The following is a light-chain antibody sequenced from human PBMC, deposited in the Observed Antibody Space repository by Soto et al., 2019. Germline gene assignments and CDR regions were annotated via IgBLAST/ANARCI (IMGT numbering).Light chain of an antibody. CDR1: QTISSNY. V-gene: IGKV3-20*01. Sequence: EIVLTQSPGTLSVSPGERATLSCRASQTISSNYLAWYQQKPGQAPSLLIYGTSSRATGIPDRFRGSGSGNDFTLTISSLEPVHSAIYYCQQYVSWTFGQGTKVEIK. CDR2: GTS. CDR3: QQYVSWT. J-gene: IGKJ1*01.